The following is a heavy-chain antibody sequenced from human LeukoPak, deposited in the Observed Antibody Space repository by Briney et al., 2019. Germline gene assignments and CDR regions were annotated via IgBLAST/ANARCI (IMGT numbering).Heavy chain of an antibody. V-gene: IGHV1-69*05. CDR3: AVQLRFLEWSFDY. CDR1: GGTFSSYA. D-gene: IGHD3-3*01. J-gene: IGHJ4*02. CDR2: IIPIFGTA. Sequence: SVKVSCKASGGTFSSYAISWVRQAPEQGLEWMGGIIPIFGTANYTQKFQGRVTITTDESTSTAYMELSSLRSEDTAVYYCAVQLRFLEWSFDYWGQGTLVTVSS.